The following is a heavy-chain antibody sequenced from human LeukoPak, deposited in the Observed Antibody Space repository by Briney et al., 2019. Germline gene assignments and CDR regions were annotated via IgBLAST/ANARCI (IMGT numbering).Heavy chain of an antibody. D-gene: IGHD3-22*01. J-gene: IGHJ5*02. CDR3: ASPRSYYDSSGYYIS. Sequence: SETLSLTCTVSGGSISNYYWSWIRQPPGKGLEWIGYIYYSGSTNYNPSLKSRVTISVDTPKNQFSLKLSSVTAADTAVYYCASPRSYYDSSGYYISWGQGTLVTVSS. V-gene: IGHV4-59*01. CDR1: GGSISNYY. CDR2: IYYSGST.